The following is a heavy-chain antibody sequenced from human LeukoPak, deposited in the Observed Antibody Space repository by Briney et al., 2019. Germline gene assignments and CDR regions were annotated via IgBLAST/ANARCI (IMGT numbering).Heavy chain of an antibody. D-gene: IGHD6-13*01. V-gene: IGHV4-4*07. J-gene: IGHJ6*03. CDR2: IYTSGST. Sequence: SETLSLTCTVSGGSISSYYWSWIRQPAGKGLEWIGRIYTSGSTNYNPSLKSRVTMSVDTSKNQFSLKLSSVTAVDTAVYYCARHIAAAGNYYYYYMDVWGKGTTVTVSS. CDR1: GGSISSYY. CDR3: ARHIAAAGNYYYYYMDV.